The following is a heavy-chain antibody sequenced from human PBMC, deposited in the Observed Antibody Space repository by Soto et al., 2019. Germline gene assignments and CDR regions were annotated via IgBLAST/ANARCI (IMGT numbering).Heavy chain of an antibody. V-gene: IGHV1-18*04. Sequence: ASVKVSCKASGYTFTRYGISWVRQAPGQGLEWMGWISAYNGNTNYAQKLQGRVTMTTDTSTSTAYMELRSLRSDDTAVYYCARVGSAAPGEYYYGMDVWGQGTTVTVSS. CDR2: ISAYNGNT. J-gene: IGHJ6*02. CDR3: ARVGSAAPGEYYYGMDV. CDR1: GYTFTRYG. D-gene: IGHD2-2*01.